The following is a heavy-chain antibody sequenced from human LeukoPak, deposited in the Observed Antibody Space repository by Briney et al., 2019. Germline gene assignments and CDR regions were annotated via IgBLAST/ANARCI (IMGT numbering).Heavy chain of an antibody. CDR3: ARAFRARYFDL. D-gene: IGHD2/OR15-2a*01. CDR2: IYYSGRT. CDR1: GGSITTSSYY. V-gene: IGHV4-39*01. J-gene: IGHJ2*01. Sequence: SGTLSLTCTVSGGSITTSSYYWGWSRQPPGKGLEWIGIIYYSGRTYYNPSLKGRVTISVDTSKNQFSLKLSSVTAADTAVYYCARAFRARYFDLWGRGTLVTVSS.